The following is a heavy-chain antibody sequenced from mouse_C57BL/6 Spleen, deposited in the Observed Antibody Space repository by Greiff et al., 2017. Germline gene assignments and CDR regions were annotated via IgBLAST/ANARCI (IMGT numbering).Heavy chain of an antibody. J-gene: IGHJ3*01. V-gene: IGHV1-64*01. Sequence: VQLQQPGAELVKPGASVKLSCKASGYTFTSYWMHWVKQRPGQGLEWIGMIHPNSGSTNYNEKFKSKATLTVDKSSSTAYMQLSSLTSEDSAVYYCAREGLYDYDAFAYWGQGTLVTVSA. D-gene: IGHD2-4*01. CDR1: GYTFTSYW. CDR2: IHPNSGST. CDR3: AREGLYDYDAFAY.